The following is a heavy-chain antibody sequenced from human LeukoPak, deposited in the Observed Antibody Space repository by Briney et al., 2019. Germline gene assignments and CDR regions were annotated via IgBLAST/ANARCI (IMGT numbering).Heavy chain of an antibody. CDR3: ARAEGLEVVAATIDY. D-gene: IGHD2-15*01. CDR2: ISSSGSTI. CDR1: GFTFSDYY. J-gene: IGHJ4*02. Sequence: PGGSLRLSCAASGFTFSDYYMSWIRQAPGKGLEWVSYISSSGSTIYYADSVKGRFTISRDNAKNSLYLQMNSLRAEDTAVYYCARAEGLEVVAATIDYWGQGTLVTVSS. V-gene: IGHV3-11*04.